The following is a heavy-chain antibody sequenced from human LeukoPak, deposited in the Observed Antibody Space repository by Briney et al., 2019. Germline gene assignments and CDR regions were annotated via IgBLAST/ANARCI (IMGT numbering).Heavy chain of an antibody. J-gene: IGHJ4*02. V-gene: IGHV4-39*01. CDR3: ARYERLVATRKHGDYVPVADY. CDR2: IYYSGST. D-gene: IGHD5-12*01. Sequence: SETLSLTCAVSGGSISSGGYSRSWIRQPPGKGLEWIGSIYYSGSTYYNPSLKGRVTISVDTSKNQFSLKLSSVTAADTAVYYCARYERLVATRKHGDYVPVADYWGQGTLVTVSS. CDR1: GGSISSGGYS.